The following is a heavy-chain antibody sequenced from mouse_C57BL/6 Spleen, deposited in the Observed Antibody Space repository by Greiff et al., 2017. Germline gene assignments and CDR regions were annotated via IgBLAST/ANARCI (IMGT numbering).Heavy chain of an antibody. CDR1: GYTFTSYW. J-gene: IGHJ4*01. D-gene: IGHD4-1*01. Sequence: QVQLQQSGAELVKPGASVKLSCKAPGYTFTSYWMHWVKQRHGLGLEWIGRIDPNSGGTKYNEKFKSKATLTVDKPSSTAYMQLSSLTSEASAVYYCATGTLRYAMDYWSQGTSGTVSS. CDR2: IDPNSGGT. CDR3: ATGTLRYAMDY. V-gene: IGHV1-72*01.